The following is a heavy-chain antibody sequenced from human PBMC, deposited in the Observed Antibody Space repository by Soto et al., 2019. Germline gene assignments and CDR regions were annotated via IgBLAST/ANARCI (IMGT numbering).Heavy chain of an antibody. CDR1: GFTFSSYW. J-gene: IGHJ6*02. CDR2: INSDGSST. CDR3: ARTRPPIAAAGNREGYYYYGMDV. D-gene: IGHD6-13*01. Sequence: EVQLVESGGGLVQPGGSLRLSCAASGFTFSSYWMHWVRQAPGKGLVWVSRINSDGSSTSYADSVKGRFTISRDNAKNTLYLQMNSLRAEDTAVYYCARTRPPIAAAGNREGYYYYGMDVWGQGTTVTVSS. V-gene: IGHV3-74*01.